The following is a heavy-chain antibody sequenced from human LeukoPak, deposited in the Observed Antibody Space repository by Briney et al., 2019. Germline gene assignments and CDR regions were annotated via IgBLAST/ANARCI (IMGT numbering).Heavy chain of an antibody. V-gene: IGHV3-74*01. CDR2: INSDGSST. J-gene: IGHJ4*02. D-gene: IGHD5-18*01. CDR3: AREMSGYSPFDY. CDR1: GFTFSSYW. Sequence: SGGSLRLSCAASGFTFSSYWMHWVRQAPGKGLVWVSRINSDGSSTSYADSVKGRFTISRDNAKNTLYLQMNSLRAEDRAVYYCAREMSGYSPFDYRGQGTLVTVSS.